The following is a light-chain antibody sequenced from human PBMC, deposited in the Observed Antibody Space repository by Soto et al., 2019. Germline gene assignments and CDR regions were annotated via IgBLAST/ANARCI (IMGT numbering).Light chain of an antibody. CDR1: NSDVGAYNY. CDR3: CSYTSSNTWV. Sequence: QSALTQPASVSGSPGQSITISCTGGNSDVGAYNYVSWYQQYPDKAPKLMIYEVNDRPSGVSNRFSGSKSGNTASLTISGLQAEDEADYYCCSYTSSNTWVFGGGTKLTVL. J-gene: IGLJ2*01. CDR2: EVN. V-gene: IGLV2-14*01.